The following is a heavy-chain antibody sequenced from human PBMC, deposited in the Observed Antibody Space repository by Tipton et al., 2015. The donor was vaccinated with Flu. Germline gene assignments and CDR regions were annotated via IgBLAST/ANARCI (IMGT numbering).Heavy chain of an antibody. CDR1: GGSLSSYY. CDR3: AKGASYFHDNGGYFDY. J-gene: IGHJ4*02. Sequence: TLSLTCTVSGGSLSSYYWSWIRQPAGKGLEWIGRMYTSGSTNYNPSLKGRLTMSVDASKQQFSLKLSSMTAADTAVYYCAKGASYFHDNGGYFDYWGQGTLVTVSS. V-gene: IGHV4-4*07. D-gene: IGHD3-22*01. CDR2: MYTSGST.